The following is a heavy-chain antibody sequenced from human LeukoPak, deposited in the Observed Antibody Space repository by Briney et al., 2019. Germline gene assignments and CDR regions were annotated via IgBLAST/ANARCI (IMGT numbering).Heavy chain of an antibody. D-gene: IGHD5-18*01. Sequence: KPGGSLRLSCAASGFTFSNAWMSWVRQAPGKGLEWVGRIKSKTDGGTTDYAGPVKGRFTISRDDSNNTLYLQMNSLKTEDTAVYYCTTDFMGYSYGYYFDYWGQGTLVTVSS. V-gene: IGHV3-15*01. CDR3: TTDFMGYSYGYYFDY. CDR2: IKSKTDGGTT. CDR1: GFTFSNAW. J-gene: IGHJ4*02.